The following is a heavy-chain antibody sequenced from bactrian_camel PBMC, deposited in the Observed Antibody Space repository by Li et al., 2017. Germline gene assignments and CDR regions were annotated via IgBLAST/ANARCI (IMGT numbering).Heavy chain of an antibody. V-gene: IGHV3S53*01. D-gene: IGHD1*01. J-gene: IGHJ4*01. Sequence: VQLVESGGGLVQPGGSLRLSCTLSGTTHTRRCMGWFRQAPRKEREGLATIDSTGATIYAQSVEGRFIISQDSARITAFLQMASLKPEDTAVYYCVPVALEERDGLVSCARWSQGTQVTVS. CDR2: IDSTGAT. CDR1: GTTHTRRC.